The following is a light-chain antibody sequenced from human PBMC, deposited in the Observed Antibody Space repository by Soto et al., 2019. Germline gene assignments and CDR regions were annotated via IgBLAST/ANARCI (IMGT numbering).Light chain of an antibody. J-gene: IGKJ5*01. V-gene: IGKV1-9*01. CDR2: AAS. Sequence: DIQLTQSPSFLSASVGDRVTITCRASQGISSYLAWYQQKPGKAPKLLIYAASTLQSGVPLRFSGSGSGTSFTLTLSSLQPEDFATYYCLQLLSYPLTFGQGTRLEIK. CDR1: QGISSY. CDR3: LQLLSYPLT.